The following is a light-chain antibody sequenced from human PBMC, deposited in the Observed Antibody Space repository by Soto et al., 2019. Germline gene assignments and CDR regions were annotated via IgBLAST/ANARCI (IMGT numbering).Light chain of an antibody. V-gene: IGKV1-9*01. J-gene: IGKJ4*01. CDR1: QAIAHGRTTG. Sequence: DILLTQSPSFLSASVGDRVTITCRASQAIAHGRTTGFAWYQQKPGKAPELLIYDASTLEYGVPSRFSGSGSGTQFTLTIDSLQPEDFATYYSQQLATYPLSFGGGTKVEIK. CDR3: QQLATYPLS. CDR2: DAS.